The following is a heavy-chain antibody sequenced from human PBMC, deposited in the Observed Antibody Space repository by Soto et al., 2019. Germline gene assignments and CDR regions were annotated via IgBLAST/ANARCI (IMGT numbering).Heavy chain of an antibody. Sequence: PGGSLRLSCAASGFTFSDYYMSWIRQAPGKGLEWVPYISSSSSYTNYADSVKGRFTISRDNAKNSLYLQMNSLRAEDKAVYYCARDRGGGYCSGGSCYDWFDPWGQGTLVTVSS. CDR2: ISSSSSYT. D-gene: IGHD2-15*01. V-gene: IGHV3-11*06. J-gene: IGHJ5*02. CDR1: GFTFSDYY. CDR3: ARDRGGGYCSGGSCYDWFDP.